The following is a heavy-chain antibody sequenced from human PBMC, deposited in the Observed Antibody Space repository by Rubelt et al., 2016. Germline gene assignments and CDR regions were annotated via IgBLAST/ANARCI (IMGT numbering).Heavy chain of an antibody. CDR1: GFTFFNHG. CDR2: ITNTGDST. CDR3: ARGGYNSVY. J-gene: IGHJ4*02. V-gene: IGHV3-23*01. Sequence: GGSLRLSCAASGFTFFNHGMNWVRQAPGKGLEWVSSITNTGDSTYYAGSVQGRFTISRDNSKNTLYLQMNNLRVEDTALYYCARGGYNSVYWGQGTLVTVSS. D-gene: IGHD5-24*01.